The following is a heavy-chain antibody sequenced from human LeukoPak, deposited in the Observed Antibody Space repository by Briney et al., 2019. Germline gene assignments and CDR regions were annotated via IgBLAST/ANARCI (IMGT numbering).Heavy chain of an antibody. D-gene: IGHD6-19*01. J-gene: IGHJ1*01. V-gene: IGHV3-30*03. CDR3: ASASGYSSGWYLGDFQH. CDR2: ISYDGSNK. CDR1: GFTFSSYG. Sequence: GGSLRLSCAASGFTFSSYGMHWVRQAPGKWLEWVAVISYDGSNKYYADSVKGRFTISRDNSKNTLYLQMNSLRAEDTAVYYCASASGYSSGWYLGDFQHWGQGTLVTVSS.